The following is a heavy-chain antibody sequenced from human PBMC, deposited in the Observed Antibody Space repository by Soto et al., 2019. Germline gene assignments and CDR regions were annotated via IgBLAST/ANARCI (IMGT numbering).Heavy chain of an antibody. CDR1: GFTFSSYG. V-gene: IGHV3-33*01. J-gene: IGHJ6*02. Sequence: QVQLVESGGGVVQPGRSLRLSCAASGFTFSSYGMHWVRQAPGMGLEWVAVIWYDGSNKYYADSVKGRFTISRDNSKNTLYLQMNSLRAEETAVYYCARDGVSSSWPYYGMDVWGQGTTVTVSS. CDR2: IWYDGSNK. D-gene: IGHD6-13*01. CDR3: ARDGVSSSWPYYGMDV.